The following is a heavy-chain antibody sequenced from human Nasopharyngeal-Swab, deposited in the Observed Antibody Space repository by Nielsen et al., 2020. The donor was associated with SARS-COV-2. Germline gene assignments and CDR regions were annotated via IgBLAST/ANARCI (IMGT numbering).Heavy chain of an antibody. CDR2: IYHSGST. CDR3: SGDFWGGYPDAFDI. Sequence: WIRQPPGKGLEWIGEIYHSGSTNYNPSLKSRVTISVDKSKNQFSLKLSSVTAADTAVYYCSGDFWGGYPDAFDIWGQGTMVTVSS. V-gene: IGHV4-4*02. D-gene: IGHD3-3*01. J-gene: IGHJ3*02.